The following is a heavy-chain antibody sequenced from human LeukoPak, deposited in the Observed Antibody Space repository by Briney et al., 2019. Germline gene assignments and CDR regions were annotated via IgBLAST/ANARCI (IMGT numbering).Heavy chain of an antibody. J-gene: IGHJ4*02. D-gene: IGHD1-1*01. Sequence: GGSLRLSCAASGFTFSTYGMHWVRQAPGKGLEWVAVISYDGSNKYYADSVKGRFTISRDNSKNTLYLQMNSLRAEDTAVYYCAKQTVEEGWDYFDYWGQGTLVTVSS. CDR2: ISYDGSNK. CDR1: GFTFSTYG. V-gene: IGHV3-30*18. CDR3: AKQTVEEGWDYFDY.